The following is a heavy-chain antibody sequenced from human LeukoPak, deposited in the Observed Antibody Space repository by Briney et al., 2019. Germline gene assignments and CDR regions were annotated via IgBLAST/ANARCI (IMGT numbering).Heavy chain of an antibody. Sequence: GGSLRLSCAASGFTFSSYWMHWVRHAPGKGLVWVSRINSDGSSTSYADSVKGRFTISRDNAKNTLYLQMNSLRAEDTAVYYCARESVDDFWSGYYKYYYYGMDVWGQGTTVTVSS. CDR1: GFTFSSYW. CDR3: ARESVDDFWSGYYKYYYYGMDV. J-gene: IGHJ6*02. V-gene: IGHV3-74*01. CDR2: INSDGSST. D-gene: IGHD3-3*01.